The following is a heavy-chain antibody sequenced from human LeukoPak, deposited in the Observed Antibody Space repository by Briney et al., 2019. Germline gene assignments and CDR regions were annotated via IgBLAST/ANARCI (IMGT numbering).Heavy chain of an antibody. D-gene: IGHD1-26*01. V-gene: IGHV3-33*01. J-gene: IGHJ4*02. CDR3: ARLSGSFLDY. Sequence: GGSLRLSCAASGFTFNRDGMHWVRQAPGKGLEWVAVIWYDGSKKYYADSVKGRFTISRDNSKNTLYLQMNSLRAEDTAVYYCARLSGSFLDYWGQGTLVTVSS. CDR1: GFTFNRDG. CDR2: IWYDGSKK.